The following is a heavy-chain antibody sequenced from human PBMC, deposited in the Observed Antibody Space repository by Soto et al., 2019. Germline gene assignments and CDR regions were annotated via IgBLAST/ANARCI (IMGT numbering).Heavy chain of an antibody. Sequence: SSETLSLTCTVSGGSISSDDYHWTWIRQSPGKGLEWIGYIHHSGSILYNPSLKSRVTISVDTSKNQFSLHLSSVTAADTAVYFCAREDDGGDSLDVWGQGTTVTVSS. V-gene: IGHV4-30-4*08. CDR2: IHHSGSI. D-gene: IGHD2-21*02. J-gene: IGHJ6*02. CDR1: GGSISSDDYH. CDR3: AREDDGGDSLDV.